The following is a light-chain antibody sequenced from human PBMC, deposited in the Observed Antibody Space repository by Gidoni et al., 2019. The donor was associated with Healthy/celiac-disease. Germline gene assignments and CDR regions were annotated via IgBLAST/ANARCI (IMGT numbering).Light chain of an antibody. CDR3: CSYAGSSTYV. CDR2: EVS. Sequence: QSALTQPASVSGSSGQSITISCTGTSSDVGSYNLVSWYQQHPGKAPKLMIYEVSKRPSGVSNRFSGSKSGNTASLTISGLKAEDEADYYCCSYAGSSTYVFGTGTKVTVL. J-gene: IGLJ1*01. V-gene: IGLV2-23*02. CDR1: SSDVGSYNL.